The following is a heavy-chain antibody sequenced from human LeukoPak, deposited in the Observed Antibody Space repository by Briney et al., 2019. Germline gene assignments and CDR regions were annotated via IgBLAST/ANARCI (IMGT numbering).Heavy chain of an antibody. D-gene: IGHD5-24*01. J-gene: IGHJ4*02. CDR3: ARPLGGYNAYFDY. CDR1: GGSISSYY. V-gene: IGHV4-39*01. CDR2: IYYSGST. Sequence: SETLSLTCTVSGGSISSYYWGWIRQPPGKGPEWIGSIYYSGSTYYNPSLKSRVTISVDTSKSQFSLKLSSVTAADTAVYYCARPLGGYNAYFDYWGQGTLVTVSS.